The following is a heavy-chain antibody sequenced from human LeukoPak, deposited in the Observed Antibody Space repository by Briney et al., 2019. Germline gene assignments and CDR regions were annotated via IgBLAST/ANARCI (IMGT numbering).Heavy chain of an antibody. CDR3: ARPTTTFGVVIDHYYMDV. J-gene: IGHJ6*03. CDR1: GYTFTSYG. D-gene: IGHD3-3*01. V-gene: IGHV1-18*01. CDR2: ISAYNGNT. Sequence: ASVKVSCKASGYTFTSYGISWVRQAPGQGLEWMGWISAYNGNTNYAQKLQGRVTMTTDTSTSTAYMELRSLRSDDTAVYYCARPTTTFGVVIDHYYMDVWGKGTTVTVSS.